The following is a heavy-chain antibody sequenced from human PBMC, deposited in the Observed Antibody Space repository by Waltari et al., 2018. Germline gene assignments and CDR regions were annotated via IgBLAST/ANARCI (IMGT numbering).Heavy chain of an antibody. J-gene: IGHJ2*01. CDR1: GFTHRWYW. V-gene: IGHV3-74*01. CDR2: CNRNVGST. D-gene: IGHD4-17*01. Sequence: EVQLVESGGGLVQPGGALRLCCEDFGFTHRWYWTHWVRQAPGKGRVGVTRCNRNVGSTRVAHSVKGLLTIAKDNAKKPVYLEMNRLRVEVTAIYDCARWARRTTVTTGWWYFDLGGRGTLVTVSS. CDR3: ARWARRTTVTTGWWYFDL.